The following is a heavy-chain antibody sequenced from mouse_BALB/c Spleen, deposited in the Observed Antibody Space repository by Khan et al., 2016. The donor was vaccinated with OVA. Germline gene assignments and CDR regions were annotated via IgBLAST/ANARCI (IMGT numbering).Heavy chain of an antibody. CDR2: IGSGGST. D-gene: IGHD1-1*01. J-gene: IGHJ2*02. V-gene: IGHV5-6-5*01. Sequence: EVELVESGGGLVKPGGSLKLSCAASGFTFSRYPMSWVRQTPEKRLEWVASIGSGGSTYHPDSVKGRFTISRDNARNILFLQMSSLRPEDTAMYFCARVNGSSGVDYWGQGTSLTVSS. CDR3: ARVNGSSGVDY. CDR1: GFTFSRYP.